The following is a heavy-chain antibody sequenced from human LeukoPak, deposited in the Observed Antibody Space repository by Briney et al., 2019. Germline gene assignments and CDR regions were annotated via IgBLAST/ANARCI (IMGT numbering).Heavy chain of an antibody. CDR1: GFTFSTYA. V-gene: IGHV3-23*01. CDR3: AKRGIAAADAFDF. Sequence: PGGSLRLSCAASGFTFSTYAMSWVRQAPGKGLEWVSAISVSAGSTYYADSVKGRFTISRDNSKNTLYLQMNSLRAEDTAVYYCAKRGIAAADAFDFWGQGTLVTVSS. J-gene: IGHJ4*02. CDR2: ISVSAGST. D-gene: IGHD6-13*01.